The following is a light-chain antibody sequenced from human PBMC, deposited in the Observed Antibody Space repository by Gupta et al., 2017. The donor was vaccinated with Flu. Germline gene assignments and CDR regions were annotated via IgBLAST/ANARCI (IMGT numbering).Light chain of an antibody. CDR1: QPISVF. CDR3: QQTYSTPYT. J-gene: IGKJ2*01. V-gene: IGKV1-39*01. CDR2: VAS. Sequence: DIRMTQSPSSLSVSIGDRITITCRTSQPISVFLNWYQHKPGKAPKLLIYVASTLQSGVPSRFSGSGSGTDFTLTISSLQPEDFATYYCQQTYSTPYTFGQGTRLEIK.